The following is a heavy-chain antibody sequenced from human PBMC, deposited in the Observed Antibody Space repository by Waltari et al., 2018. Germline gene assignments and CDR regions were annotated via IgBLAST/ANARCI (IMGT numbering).Heavy chain of an antibody. J-gene: IGHJ3*02. V-gene: IGHV4-59*11. CDR1: GGSLSSHS. Sequence: QVQLQESGPGLVKPSETLSLTCTVSGGSLSSHSWSSIRQPPGKGLEWIGYIYYSGSTNYNPSLKSRVTISVDTSKNQFSLKLSSVTAADTAVYYCARERPMGYYDSSGYAFDIWGQGTMVTVSS. CDR2: IYYSGST. D-gene: IGHD3-22*01. CDR3: ARERPMGYYDSSGYAFDI.